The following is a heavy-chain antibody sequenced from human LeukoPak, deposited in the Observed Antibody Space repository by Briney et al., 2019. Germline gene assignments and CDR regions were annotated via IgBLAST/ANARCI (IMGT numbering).Heavy chain of an antibody. CDR1: GYTFTSYG. Sequence: ASVKVSCKASGYTFTSYGISWVRQAPGQGLEWMGWISAYNGNTNYAQKLQGRVTMTTDTSTSTAYMELRSLRSDDTAVYYCARDRGYYGSGSHPSWFDPWSQGTLVTVSS. D-gene: IGHD3-10*01. J-gene: IGHJ5*02. V-gene: IGHV1-18*04. CDR2: ISAYNGNT. CDR3: ARDRGYYGSGSHPSWFDP.